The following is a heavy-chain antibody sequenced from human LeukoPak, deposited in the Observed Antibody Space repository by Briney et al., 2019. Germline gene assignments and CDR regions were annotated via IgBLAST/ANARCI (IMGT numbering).Heavy chain of an antibody. J-gene: IGHJ5*02. CDR2: IYTSGST. Sequence: SETLSLTCTVSGGSISSGSYYWSWIRQPAGKGLEWIGRIYTSGSTNYSPSLKSRVTISVDTSKNQFSLKLSSVTAADTAVYYCARDGGVAPHNWFDPWGQGTLVTVSS. D-gene: IGHD2-8*02. CDR3: ARDGGVAPHNWFDP. V-gene: IGHV4-61*02. CDR1: GGSISSGSYY.